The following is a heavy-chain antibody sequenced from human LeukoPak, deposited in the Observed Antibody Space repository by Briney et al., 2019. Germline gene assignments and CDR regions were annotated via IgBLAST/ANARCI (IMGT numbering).Heavy chain of an antibody. CDR2: IYPDDSDT. J-gene: IGHJ4*02. V-gene: IGHV5-51*01. CDR1: GYSFTSYW. D-gene: IGHD3-9*01. CDR3: ARLTHDILTGYIVATRYAYFDY. Sequence: GESLKISCEGSGYSFTSYWIAWVRQMPGKGLEWMGIIYPDDSDTRYNPSFQGQVTISADKSISTAYLQWNSLKASDTAMYYCARLTHDILTGYIVATRYAYFDYWGQGTLVTVSS.